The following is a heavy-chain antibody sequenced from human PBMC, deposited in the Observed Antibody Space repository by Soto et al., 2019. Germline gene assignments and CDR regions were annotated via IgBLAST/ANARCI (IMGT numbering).Heavy chain of an antibody. Sequence: PSETLSLTCAVSGYSISSGYYWGWIRQPPGKGLEWIGSIYHSGSTYYNPSLKSRVTISVDTSKNQFSLKLISVTAADTAVYYCARIGGSYYPLHYWGQGTLVTVSS. CDR3: ARIGGSYYPLHY. D-gene: IGHD1-26*01. CDR1: GYSISSGYY. J-gene: IGHJ4*02. V-gene: IGHV4-38-2*01. CDR2: IYHSGST.